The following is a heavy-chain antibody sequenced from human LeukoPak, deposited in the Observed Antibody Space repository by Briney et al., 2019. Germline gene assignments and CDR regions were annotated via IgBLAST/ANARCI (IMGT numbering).Heavy chain of an antibody. Sequence: GASVKVSCKASGYTFTSYGISWVRQAPGQGLEWMGWISAYNGNTNYAQKLQGRVTMTTDTSTSTAYMELRSLRSDDTAVYYCARDGTVPAAILHYYYYYGMDVWGQGTTVTVSS. CDR3: ARDGTVPAAILHYYYYYGMDV. CDR1: GYTFTSYG. V-gene: IGHV1-18*01. CDR2: ISAYNGNT. D-gene: IGHD2-2*02. J-gene: IGHJ6*02.